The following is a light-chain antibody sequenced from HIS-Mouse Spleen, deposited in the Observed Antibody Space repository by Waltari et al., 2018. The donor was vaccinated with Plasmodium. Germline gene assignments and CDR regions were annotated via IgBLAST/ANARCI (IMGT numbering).Light chain of an antibody. Sequence: EIVMTQSPATLSVSPGERATLSCRASQSVRSTLPWYQQKPGQSPRLLIYGASTRATGIPARFSGSGSGTEFTLTISSLQSEDFAVYYCQQYNNWSFTFGPGTKVDIK. CDR3: QQYNNWSFT. CDR1: QSVRST. CDR2: GAS. V-gene: IGKV3-15*01. J-gene: IGKJ3*01.